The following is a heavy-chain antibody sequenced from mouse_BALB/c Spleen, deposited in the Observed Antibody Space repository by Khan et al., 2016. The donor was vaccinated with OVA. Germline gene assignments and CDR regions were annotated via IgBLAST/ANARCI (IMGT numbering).Heavy chain of an antibody. CDR1: GYTFTNYG. CDR3: ARPPYFSYTLDY. V-gene: IGHV9-3-1*01. CDR2: INTYTGEP. D-gene: IGHD2-10*01. J-gene: IGHJ4*01. Sequence: QIQLVQSGPVLKKPGETVKISCKASGYTFTNYGMNWVKQSPGKALKWMGWINTYTGEPTYADDFKGRFAFSLETSATTAYLQINNLKNEDTATYFCARPPYFSYTLDYWGQGTSVTVSS.